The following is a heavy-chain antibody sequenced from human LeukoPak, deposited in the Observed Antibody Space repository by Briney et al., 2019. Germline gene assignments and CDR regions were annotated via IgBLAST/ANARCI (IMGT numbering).Heavy chain of an antibody. CDR3: ARCLTFAWDYERREYYFDY. V-gene: IGHV4-59*01. Sequence: SETLSLTCTVSGGSISSYYWSWIRQPPGKGLEWIGYIYYSGSTSYNPSLKSRVTISVDTSKNQFSLKLSSVTAADTAVYYCARCLTFAWDYERREYYFDYWGQGTLVTVSS. D-gene: IGHD4-17*01. CDR2: IYYSGST. CDR1: GGSISSYY. J-gene: IGHJ4*02.